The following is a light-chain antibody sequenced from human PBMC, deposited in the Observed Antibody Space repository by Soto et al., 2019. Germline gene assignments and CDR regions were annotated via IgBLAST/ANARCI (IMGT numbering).Light chain of an antibody. CDR2: GAS. CDR1: QSLGSD. J-gene: IGKJ1*01. CDR3: QQYYNWPRT. V-gene: IGKV3-15*01. Sequence: EIVMTQSPGTLSLSPGDTATLSCRASQSLGSDLAWYQQKPGQAPRLLIFGASARPTGIPARISGSGSGTEFTLTISSLRSEELAVYFCQQYYNWPRTFGQGTKVDIK.